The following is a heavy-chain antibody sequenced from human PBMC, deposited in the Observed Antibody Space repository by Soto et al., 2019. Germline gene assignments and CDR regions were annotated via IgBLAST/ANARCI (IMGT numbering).Heavy chain of an antibody. CDR3: TTGFTSSRFYVDS. J-gene: IGHJ4*02. Sequence: EVQLVESGGDLIQPGRSLRLSCEASGFTFEDYVMHWVRQPPGKGLEWVSSISWNSRTKDYADSVEGRFTISRDNAKNSLYLQMDSLRAEDTALYYCTTGFTSSRFYVDSWGQGTLVTVSS. CDR1: GFTFEDYV. CDR2: ISWNSRTK. V-gene: IGHV3-9*01. D-gene: IGHD6-13*01.